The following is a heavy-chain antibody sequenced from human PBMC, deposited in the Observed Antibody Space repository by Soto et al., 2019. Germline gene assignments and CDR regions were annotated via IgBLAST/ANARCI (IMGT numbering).Heavy chain of an antibody. CDR2: ISGSGGST. CDR3: AKALYYYDSSGYTPSFLTFDY. CDR1: GFTFSSYA. V-gene: IGHV3-23*01. Sequence: GGSLRLSCAASGFTFSSYAMSWVRQAPGKGLEWVSAISGSGGSTYYADSVKGRFTISRDNSKNTLYLQMNSLRAEDTAVYYCAKALYYYDSSGYTPSFLTFDYWGQGTLVTVSS. D-gene: IGHD3-22*01. J-gene: IGHJ4*02.